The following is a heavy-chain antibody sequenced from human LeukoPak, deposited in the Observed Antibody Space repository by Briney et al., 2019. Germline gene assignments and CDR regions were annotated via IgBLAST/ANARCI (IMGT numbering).Heavy chain of an antibody. Sequence: ASVKVSRKASGFTFTSSAMQWVRQARGQRLEWIGWIVVGSGNTNYAQKFQERVTITRDMSTSTAYMELSSLRSEDTAVYYCAAMLAGGSPTSGDAFDIWGQGTMVTVSS. V-gene: IGHV1-58*02. CDR3: AAMLAGGSPTSGDAFDI. CDR1: GFTFTSSA. CDR2: IVVGSGNT. D-gene: IGHD1-26*01. J-gene: IGHJ3*02.